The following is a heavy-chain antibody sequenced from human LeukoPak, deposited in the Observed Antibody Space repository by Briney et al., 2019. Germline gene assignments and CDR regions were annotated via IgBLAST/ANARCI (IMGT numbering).Heavy chain of an antibody. D-gene: IGHD2-2*01. Sequence: GGSLRLSCAASGFTFSSYNMNWVRQAPGKGLEWVANIKQDGSEKYYVDSVKGRFTISRDNAKNSLYLQMNSLRGEDTAVYYCAVDCSSTSCYDVYYWGQGTQVTVSS. V-gene: IGHV3-7*02. J-gene: IGHJ4*02. CDR1: GFTFSSYN. CDR3: AVDCSSTSCYDVYY. CDR2: IKQDGSEK.